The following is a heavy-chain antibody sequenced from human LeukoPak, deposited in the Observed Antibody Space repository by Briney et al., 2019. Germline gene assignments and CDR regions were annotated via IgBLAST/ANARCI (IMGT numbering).Heavy chain of an antibody. D-gene: IGHD7-27*01. V-gene: IGHV4-59*02. CDR3: ASRKLGNDY. J-gene: IGHJ4*02. Sequence: SETLSLTCTVSGGSVSDYYWSWIRQSPGKGLEWIGYIYYTGTSYNPSLKSRVTISADTSKNQFPLNLSSVTAADTAVYYCASRKLGNDYWGQGTLVTVSS. CDR1: GGSVSDYY. CDR2: IYYTGT.